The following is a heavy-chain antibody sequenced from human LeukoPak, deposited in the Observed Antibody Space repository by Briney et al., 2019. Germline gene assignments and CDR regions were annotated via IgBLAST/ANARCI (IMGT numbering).Heavy chain of an antibody. J-gene: IGHJ4*02. CDR3: ARGLSRAYSYLWFGEFDY. V-gene: IGHV1-24*01. D-gene: IGHD3-10*01. CDR1: GYTLTELS. Sequence: PVASVKVSCKVSGYTLTELSMHWVRQAPGKGLEWMGGFDPEDGETIYAQKFQGRVTMTEDTSTDTAYMELSSLRSEDTAVYYCARGLSRAYSYLWFGEFDYWGQGTLVTVSS. CDR2: FDPEDGET.